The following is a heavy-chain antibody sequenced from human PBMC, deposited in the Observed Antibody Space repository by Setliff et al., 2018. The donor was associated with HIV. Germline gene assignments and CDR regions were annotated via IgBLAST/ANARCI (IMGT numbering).Heavy chain of an antibody. V-gene: IGHV4-61*02. CDR1: GGSISSGTYY. J-gene: IGHJ4*02. CDR2: IYTSGST. D-gene: IGHD3-10*01. Sequence: SETLSLTCTVSGGSISSGTYYWSWIRQPAGKGLEWIGRIYTSGSTNYNPSLKSRVTISVDTPKNQFSLKLSSVTAADAAVYYCARESYFYYFDYWGQGTLVTVSS. CDR3: ARESYFYYFDY.